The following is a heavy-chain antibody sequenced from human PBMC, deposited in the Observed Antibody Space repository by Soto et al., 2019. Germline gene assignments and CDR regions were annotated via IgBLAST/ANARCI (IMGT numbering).Heavy chain of an antibody. V-gene: IGHV3-30-3*01. CDR3: ARPEVLPKYYDFWSGYYWPNYYYYGMDA. CDR1: GFTFSSYA. J-gene: IGHJ6*02. CDR2: ISYDGSNK. D-gene: IGHD3-3*01. Sequence: HPGGSLRLSCAASGFTFSSYAMHWVRQAPGKGLEWVAVISYDGSNKYYADSVKGRFTIPRDNSKNTLYLQMNSLRAEDTAVYYCARPEVLPKYYDFWSGYYWPNYYYYGMDAWGQGTTVTVSS.